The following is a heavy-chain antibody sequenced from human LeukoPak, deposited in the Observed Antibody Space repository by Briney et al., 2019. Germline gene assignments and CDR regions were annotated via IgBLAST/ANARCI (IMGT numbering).Heavy chain of an antibody. CDR1: GLIFKNYA. Sequence: GGSLRPSCAASGLIFKNYAMSWVRQAPGKGLQWVSGVSGSSVTTYYADSVKGRFTISRDNSKNTLYLQMNSLRAEDTAVYYCAKVTTLSLYVLRIDCWGQGTLVTVSS. CDR2: VSGSSVTT. V-gene: IGHV3-23*01. CDR3: AKVTTLSLYVLRIDC. D-gene: IGHD2/OR15-2a*01. J-gene: IGHJ4*02.